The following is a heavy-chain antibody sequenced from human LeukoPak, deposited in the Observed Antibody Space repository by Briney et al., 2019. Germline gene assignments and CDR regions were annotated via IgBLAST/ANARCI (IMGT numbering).Heavy chain of an antibody. J-gene: IGHJ4*02. V-gene: IGHV3-23*01. CDR3: ARDSNPYY. D-gene: IGHD4-11*01. CDR2: ISGSGGST. CDR1: GFTFSSYA. Sequence: GGSLRLSCAASGFTFSSYAMSWVRQAPGRGLEWVSAISGSGGSTYYADSVKGRFTISRDNSKNTLYLQTNSLRAEDTAVYHCARDSNPYYWGQGTLVTVSS.